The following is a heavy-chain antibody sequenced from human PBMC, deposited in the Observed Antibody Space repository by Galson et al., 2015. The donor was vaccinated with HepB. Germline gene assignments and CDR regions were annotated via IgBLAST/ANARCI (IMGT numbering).Heavy chain of an antibody. Sequence: SVKVSCKASGYTFTSYGISWVRQAPGQGLEWMGWISAYNGNTNYAQKLQGRVTMTTDTSTSTAYMELRSLRSDDTAVYYCARGGDYDFWSGYQTWVDAFDIWGQGTMVTVSS. D-gene: IGHD3-3*01. CDR1: GYTFTSYG. CDR2: ISAYNGNT. V-gene: IGHV1-18*04. J-gene: IGHJ3*02. CDR3: ARGGDYDFWSGYQTWVDAFDI.